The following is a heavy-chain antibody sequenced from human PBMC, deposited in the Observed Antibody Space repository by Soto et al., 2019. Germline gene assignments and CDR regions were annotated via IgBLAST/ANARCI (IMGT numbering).Heavy chain of an antibody. Sequence: QVQLVESGGGVVQPGRSLRLSCAASGFTFSSYGMHWVRQAPGKGLEWVAVISYDGSNKYYADSVKGRFTISRDNSKNTLYLKMNSLRAEDTAVYYCAKEGGEGYDLWSGSYGMDVWGQGTTVTVSS. CDR1: GFTFSSYG. CDR2: ISYDGSNK. J-gene: IGHJ6*02. D-gene: IGHD3-3*01. CDR3: AKEGGEGYDLWSGSYGMDV. V-gene: IGHV3-30*18.